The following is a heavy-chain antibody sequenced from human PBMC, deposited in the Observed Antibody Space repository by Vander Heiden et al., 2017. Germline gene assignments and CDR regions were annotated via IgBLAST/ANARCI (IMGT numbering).Heavy chain of an antibody. J-gene: IGHJ4*02. Sequence: EVQLLESGGGLVQPGVSLRLSCAASGFTFSSYAMSWVRQAPGKGLEWVSAISGSGGSTYYADSVKGRFTISRDNSKNTLYLQMNSMRAEDTAVYYFAKGPIVANGPFDYWCQVTMVTVYS. V-gene: IGHV3-23*01. CDR1: GFTFSSYA. D-gene: IGHD5-12*01. CDR2: ISGSGGST. CDR3: AKGPIVANGPFDY.